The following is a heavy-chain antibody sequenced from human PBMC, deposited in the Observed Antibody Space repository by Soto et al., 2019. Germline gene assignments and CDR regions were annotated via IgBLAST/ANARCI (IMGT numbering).Heavy chain of an antibody. J-gene: IGHJ4*02. CDR2: LFYTGTS. CDR3: VRQREHGDGGSCYPPEY. Sequence: QLQLQESGPGLVKPSETLSLTCTVSGGSISSTRHHWGWIRQSPGRRLEWIGTLFYTGTSYYNPSLTGRVTMSVDTSKNQFSLIMTSMTAADTAVYYCVRQREHGDGGSCYPPEYWGPGALVTISS. V-gene: IGHV4-39*01. CDR1: GGSISSTRHH. D-gene: IGHD2-15*01.